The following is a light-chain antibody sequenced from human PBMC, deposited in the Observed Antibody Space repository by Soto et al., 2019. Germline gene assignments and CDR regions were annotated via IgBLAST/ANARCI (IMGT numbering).Light chain of an antibody. CDR3: QHYNSFSRT. CDR2: KAA. Sequence: DIPMTQSPSTLFASVGDRVAIACRASDNIVHWVAWYQQKPGKAPKLLIYKAANLADEVPSRFAGSGSGTDFTLTITRLQPDDFATYYCQHYNSFSRTFGQGTKVDIK. J-gene: IGKJ1*01. CDR1: DNIVHW. V-gene: IGKV1-5*03.